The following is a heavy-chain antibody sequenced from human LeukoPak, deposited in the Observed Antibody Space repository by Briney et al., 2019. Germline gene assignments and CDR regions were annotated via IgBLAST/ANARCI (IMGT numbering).Heavy chain of an antibody. Sequence: GGSLRLSCAVSGFTFSDYYMSWIRQAPGKGLEWVSYISSSGSTIYYADSVKGRFTISRDNAKNSLYLQMNSLRAEDTAVYYCARDCSSASCYHYWGQETLVTVSS. J-gene: IGHJ4*02. V-gene: IGHV3-11*04. CDR3: ARDCSSASCYHY. D-gene: IGHD2-2*01. CDR2: ISSSGSTI. CDR1: GFTFSDYY.